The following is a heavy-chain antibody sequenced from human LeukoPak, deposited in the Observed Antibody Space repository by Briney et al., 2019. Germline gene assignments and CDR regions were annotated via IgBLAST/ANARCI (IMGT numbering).Heavy chain of an antibody. CDR1: GDSFTGHW. CDR2: IYPSNSTT. J-gene: IGHJ5*02. D-gene: IGHD5-12*01. Sequence: GESLKISCKGSGDSFTGHWIGWVRQLPGKGLEWMGIIYPSNSTTKYSPSFQGQVTISADKSINTAYLQWSSLKASDTAMYYCATQWRDPYNWFDPWGQGTLVTVSS. CDR3: ATQWRDPYNWFDP. V-gene: IGHV5-51*01.